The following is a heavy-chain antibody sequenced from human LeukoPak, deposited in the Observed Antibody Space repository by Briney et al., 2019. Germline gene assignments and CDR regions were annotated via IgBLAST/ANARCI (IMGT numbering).Heavy chain of an antibody. CDR3: ARGGGYSYGLDY. CDR2: IYYSGST. CDR1: GGSISSGGYY. Sequence: SQTLSLTCTVSGGSISSGGYYWSWIRQPPGKGLEWIGSIYYSGSTYYNPSLKSRVTISVDTSKNQFSLKLSSVTAADTAVYYCARGGGYSYGLDYWGQGALVTVSS. J-gene: IGHJ4*02. V-gene: IGHV4-39*07. D-gene: IGHD5-18*01.